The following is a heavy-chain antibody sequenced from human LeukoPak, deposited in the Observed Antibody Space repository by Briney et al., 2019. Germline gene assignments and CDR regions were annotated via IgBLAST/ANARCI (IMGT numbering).Heavy chain of an antibody. V-gene: IGHV3-9*01. J-gene: IGHJ6*02. Sequence: GRSLRLSCAASGFTFDDYAMHWVRQAPGKGLEWVSGISWNSGSIGYADSVKGRFTISRDNAKNSLYLQMNSLRAEDTALYYCAKAATETLYYDFWSGYIDAAMDVWGQGTTVTVSS. CDR3: AKAATETLYYDFWSGYIDAAMDV. CDR2: ISWNSGSI. CDR1: GFTFDDYA. D-gene: IGHD3-3*01.